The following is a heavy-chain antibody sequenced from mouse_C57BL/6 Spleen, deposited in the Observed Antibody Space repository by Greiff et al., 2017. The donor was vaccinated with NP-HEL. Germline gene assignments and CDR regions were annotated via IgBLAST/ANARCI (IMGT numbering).Heavy chain of an antibody. CDR1: GYSFTGYY. CDR2: INPSTGGT. J-gene: IGHJ3*01. CDR3: ARGTTAGFAY. D-gene: IGHD1-2*01. Sequence: VQLQQSGPELVKPGASVKISCKASGYSFTGYYMHWVKQSSEKSLEWIGEINPSTGGTSYNQKFKGKATLTVDKSSSTAYMQLKSLTSEDSAVYYCARGTTAGFAYWGQGTLVTVSA. V-gene: IGHV1-43*01.